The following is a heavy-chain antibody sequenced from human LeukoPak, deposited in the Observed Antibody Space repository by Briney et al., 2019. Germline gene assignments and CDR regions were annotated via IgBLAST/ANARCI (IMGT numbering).Heavy chain of an antibody. Sequence: PGGSLRLSCAASGFTFSSYWMHWVRQAPGKGLVWVSRINSDGSSTSYADSVKGRFTISRDNAKNTLYLQMNSLRAEDTAVYYCARVVPYSDDFWSGYYKGGGDYFDYWGQGTLVTVSS. CDR2: INSDGSST. CDR3: ARVVPYSDDFWSGYYKGGGDYFDY. CDR1: GFTFSSYW. J-gene: IGHJ4*02. V-gene: IGHV3-74*01. D-gene: IGHD3-3*01.